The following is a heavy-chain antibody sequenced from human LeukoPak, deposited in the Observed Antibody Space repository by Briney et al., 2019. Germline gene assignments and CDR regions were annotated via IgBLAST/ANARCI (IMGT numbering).Heavy chain of an antibody. Sequence: GGSLRLSCAASGFTFADYAMHWVRQAPGKGLEWVSLSSWDGGSTYYADSVKGRFTISRDNSKNSLYLQMNSLRAEDTALYYCAKAYYYGSGRNLVGGDYYYGMDVWGKGTTVTVSS. D-gene: IGHD3-10*01. V-gene: IGHV3-43D*04. CDR2: SSWDGGST. J-gene: IGHJ6*04. CDR1: GFTFADYA. CDR3: AKAYYYGSGRNLVGGDYYYGMDV.